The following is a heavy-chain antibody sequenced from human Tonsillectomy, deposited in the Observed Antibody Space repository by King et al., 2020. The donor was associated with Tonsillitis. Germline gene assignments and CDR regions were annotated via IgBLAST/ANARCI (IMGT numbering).Heavy chain of an antibody. J-gene: IGHJ6*03. D-gene: IGHD3-10*01. CDR2: ISSSGDTI. Sequence: VQLVESGGGLVQPGGSLRLSCAASGFTFSSYEMNWVRQAPGKGLEWVSYISSSGDTIYYADSMKGRFTISRDNAKNSLYLQMNSLRGKDTAVYYCARVSVVRGIYYYYYYMDIWGKGTTVTVSS. CDR1: GFTFSSYE. CDR3: ARVSVVRGIYYYYYYMDI. V-gene: IGHV3-48*03.